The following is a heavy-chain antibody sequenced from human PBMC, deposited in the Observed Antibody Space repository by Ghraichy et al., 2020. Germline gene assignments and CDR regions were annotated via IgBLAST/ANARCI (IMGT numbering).Heavy chain of an antibody. CDR2: INHSGST. V-gene: IGHV4-34*01. J-gene: IGHJ4*02. CDR1: GGSFSGYY. D-gene: IGHD5-18*01. CDR3: ARGPGGAAMVDY. Sequence: SETLSLTCAVYGGSFSGYYWSWIRQPPGKGLEWIGEINHSGSTNYNPSLKSRVTISVDTSKNQFSLKLSSVTAADTAVYYCARGPGGAAMVDYWGQGTLVTVSS.